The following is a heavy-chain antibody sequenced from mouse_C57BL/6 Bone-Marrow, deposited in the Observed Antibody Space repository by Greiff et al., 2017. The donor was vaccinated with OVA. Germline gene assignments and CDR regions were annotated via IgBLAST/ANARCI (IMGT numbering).Heavy chain of an antibody. CDR1: GYTFTSYW. CDR3: ALMTAPVGGYFDV. Sequence: VQLQQPGAELVRPGSSVKLSCKASGYTFTSYWMDWVKQRPGQGLEWIGNIYPSDSETHYNQKFKDKATLTVDKSSSTAYMQLSSLTSDDTAVYYCALMTAPVGGYFDVWGTGTTVTVSS. CDR2: IYPSDSET. D-gene: IGHD1-1*01. J-gene: IGHJ1*03. V-gene: IGHV1-61*01.